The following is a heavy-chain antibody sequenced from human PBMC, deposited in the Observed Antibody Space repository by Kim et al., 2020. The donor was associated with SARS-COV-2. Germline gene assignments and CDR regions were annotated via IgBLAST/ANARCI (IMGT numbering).Heavy chain of an antibody. CDR3: ARHRPKGSVSYYNVGWGY. CDR2: IYYSGST. CDR1: GGSISSSSYY. Sequence: SETLSLTCTVSGGSISSSSYYWGWIRQPPGKGLEWIGSIYYSGSTYYNPSLKSRVTISVDTSKNQFSLKLSSVTAADTAVYYCARHRPKGSVSYYNVGWGYWGQGTLVTVSS. D-gene: IGHD3-10*01. V-gene: IGHV4-39*01. J-gene: IGHJ4*02.